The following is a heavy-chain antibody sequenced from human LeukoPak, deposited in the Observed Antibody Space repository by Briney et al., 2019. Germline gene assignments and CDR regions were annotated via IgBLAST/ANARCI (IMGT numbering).Heavy chain of an antibody. CDR2: INISGNT. J-gene: IGHJ4*02. CDR1: GDSISYFY. Sequence: SETLSLTCSVSGDSISYFYWSWIRQAAGKGLEWIGRINISGNTNYNPSLKSRVTMSLDTSKNQISLKLSAVTAADTAVYYFARDPLKGFDYWGQGMLVTVSS. CDR3: ARDPLKGFDY. V-gene: IGHV4-4*07.